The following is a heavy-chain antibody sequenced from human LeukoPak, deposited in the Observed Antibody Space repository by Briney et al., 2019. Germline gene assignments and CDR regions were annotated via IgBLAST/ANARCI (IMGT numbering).Heavy chain of an antibody. J-gene: IGHJ4*02. CDR2: IYHSGST. CDR1: GYSISSGYY. V-gene: IGHV4-38-2*01. Sequence: SETLSLTCAVSGYSISSGYYWGWIRQPPGKGLEWIGSIYHSGSTYYNPSLKSRVTISVDTSKNQFSLKLSSVTAADTAVYYCARHARHAPFEYWGQGTLVTVSS. CDR3: ARHARHAPFEY. D-gene: IGHD2-2*01.